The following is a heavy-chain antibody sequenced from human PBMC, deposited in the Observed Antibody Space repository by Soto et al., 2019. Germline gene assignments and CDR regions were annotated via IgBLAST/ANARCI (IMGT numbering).Heavy chain of an antibody. CDR1: GFTFSDYY. D-gene: IGHD3-3*01. J-gene: IGHJ4*02. V-gene: IGHV3-11*01. CDR2: ISSSGSTI. Sequence: GGSLRLSCAASGFTFSDYYMSWIRQAPGKGLEWVSYISSSGSTIYYADSVKGRFTISRDNAKNSLYLQMNSLRAEDTAVYYCARAGVVIRKVSVRFDAWGQGTLVTVSS. CDR3: ARAGVVIRKVSVRFDA.